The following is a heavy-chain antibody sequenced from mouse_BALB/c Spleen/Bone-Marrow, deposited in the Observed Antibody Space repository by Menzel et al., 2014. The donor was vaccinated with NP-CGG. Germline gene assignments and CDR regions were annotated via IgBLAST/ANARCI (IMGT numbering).Heavy chain of an antibody. J-gene: IGHJ3*01. Sequence: EVHLVETGVGLVQPGGTLKPSCATSGFTFSDYYMYWVRQTPEKRLEWVAYISNGGGSTYYPDTVKGRFTISRDNAKNTLSLQMSRLKSEDTAMYYCARPLYDGYSVAYWGQGTPVTVSA. CDR1: GFTFSDYY. CDR2: ISNGGGST. V-gene: IGHV5-12*02. D-gene: IGHD2-3*01. CDR3: ARPLYDGYSVAY.